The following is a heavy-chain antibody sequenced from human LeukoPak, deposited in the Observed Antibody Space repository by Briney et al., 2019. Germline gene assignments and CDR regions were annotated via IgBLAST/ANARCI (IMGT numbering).Heavy chain of an antibody. CDR1: GFTFSSYA. V-gene: IGHV3-23*01. J-gene: IGHJ4*02. D-gene: IGHD4-17*01. Sequence: PGGSLRLSCAASGFTFSSYAMSWVRQAPGKGLEWVSAISGSGGSTYYADSVKGRFTISRDNSKNTLYLQMNSLRAEDTAVYYCAKVALYGDYVLSYPTYPQPSYYFDYWGQGTLVTVSS. CDR3: AKVALYGDYVLSYPTYPQPSYYFDY. CDR2: ISGSGGST.